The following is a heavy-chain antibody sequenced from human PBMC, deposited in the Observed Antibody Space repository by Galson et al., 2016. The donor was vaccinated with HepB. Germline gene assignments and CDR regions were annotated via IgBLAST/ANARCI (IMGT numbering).Heavy chain of an antibody. J-gene: IGHJ6*02. CDR3: AKGARGSHYYYYGMDV. D-gene: IGHD2-15*01. Sequence: SLRLSCAASGFTFDDYAMHWVRQAPGKGLEWVSLIDEDGGSTYYADSVKGRFTISRDNSKNSLSLQMNSLRTEDTALYYCAKGARGSHYYYYGMDVWGQGTTVTVSS. CDR1: GFTFDDYA. V-gene: IGHV3-43*02. CDR2: IDEDGGST.